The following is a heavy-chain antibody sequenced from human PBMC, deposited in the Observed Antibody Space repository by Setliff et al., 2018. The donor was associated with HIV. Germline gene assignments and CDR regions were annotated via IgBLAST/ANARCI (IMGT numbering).Heavy chain of an antibody. V-gene: IGHV3-23*01. Sequence: PGGSLRLSCAASGITLSNYAMSWVRQAPGKGLEWVSGISLSGGSTYYADSVKGRFTIFRDNSKKTLYLQMSSLRVEDTAVYYCARSGGDCSGISCYSLWFDPWGHGTLVTVSS. D-gene: IGHD2-15*01. CDR2: ISLSGGST. CDR3: ARSGGDCSGISCYSLWFDP. CDR1: GITLSNYA. J-gene: IGHJ5*02.